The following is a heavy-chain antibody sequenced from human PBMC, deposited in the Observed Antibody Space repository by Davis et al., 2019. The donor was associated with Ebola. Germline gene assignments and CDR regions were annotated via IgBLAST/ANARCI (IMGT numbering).Heavy chain of an antibody. CDR1: GFTFTNAW. CDR3: TTFAGY. J-gene: IGHJ4*02. Sequence: GESLKISCEASGFTFTNAWMTWVRQAPGKGLEWVGRIKTKTDDGTADYAASVKGRFTISRDDSKNTLYLQMNGLQPEDTAVYYCTTFAGYWGQGTLVTVSS. CDR2: IKTKTDDGTA. D-gene: IGHD2-21*01. V-gene: IGHV3-15*01.